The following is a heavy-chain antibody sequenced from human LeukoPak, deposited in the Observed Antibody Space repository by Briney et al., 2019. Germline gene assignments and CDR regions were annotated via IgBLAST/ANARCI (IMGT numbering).Heavy chain of an antibody. CDR2: VYYSGNT. J-gene: IGHJ3*02. CDR3: TREYGFMTTVFHAFDI. V-gene: IGHV4-34*01. Sequence: SETLSLTCAVYGGSFSGYYWSWIRQPPGKGLEWIGSVYYSGNTYYNSSLKSRVTISVDTSKNQFSLKLSSVTAADTAIYYCTREYGFMTTVFHAFDIWGQGTMVTVSS. D-gene: IGHD4-17*01. CDR1: GGSFSGYY.